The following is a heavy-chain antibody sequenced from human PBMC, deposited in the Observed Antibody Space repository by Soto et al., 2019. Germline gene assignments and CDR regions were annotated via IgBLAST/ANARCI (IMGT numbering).Heavy chain of an antibody. Sequence: GASVKVSCKASGGTFSSYAISWVRQAPGQGLEWMGGISPIFGTSNYAQKFQGRGTITADKSTSTAYMELSSLRSEDTAVYYCAREVVRGALDYWGQGTLVTVSS. V-gene: IGHV1-69*06. CDR3: AREVVRGALDY. CDR2: ISPIFGTS. J-gene: IGHJ4*02. CDR1: GGTFSSYA. D-gene: IGHD3-10*01.